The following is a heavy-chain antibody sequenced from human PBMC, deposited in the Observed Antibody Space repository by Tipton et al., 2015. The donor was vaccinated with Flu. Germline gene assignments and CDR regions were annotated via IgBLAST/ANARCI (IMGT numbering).Heavy chain of an antibody. CDR1: GGSISSSNW. J-gene: IGHJ6*02. Sequence: GLVKPSGTLSLTCAVSGGSISSSNWWSWVRQPPGKGLEWIGEIYHSGSTNYNPSLKSRVTISVDKSKNQFSLKLSSVTAADTAVYYGARPPLRKVPAATPAGLLGGGEGSNYSYYGMDVWGQGTTVTVSS. V-gene: IGHV4-4*02. D-gene: IGHD2-2*01. CDR2: IYHSGST. CDR3: ARPPLRKVPAATPAGLLGGGEGSNYSYYGMDV.